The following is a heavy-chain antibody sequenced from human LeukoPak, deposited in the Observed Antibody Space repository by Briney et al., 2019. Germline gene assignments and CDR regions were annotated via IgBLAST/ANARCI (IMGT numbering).Heavy chain of an antibody. CDR1: GFTFSSYA. CDR2: ISSSGSTI. V-gene: IGHV3-48*02. CDR3: ASTRGGRFLEWLFAGMDV. J-gene: IGHJ6*02. D-gene: IGHD3-3*01. Sequence: PGGSLRLSCAASGFTFSSYAMSWVRQAPGKGLEWVSYISSSGSTIYYADSVKGRFTISRDNAKNSLYLQMNSLRDEDTAVYYCASTRGGRFLEWLFAGMDVWGQGTTVTVSS.